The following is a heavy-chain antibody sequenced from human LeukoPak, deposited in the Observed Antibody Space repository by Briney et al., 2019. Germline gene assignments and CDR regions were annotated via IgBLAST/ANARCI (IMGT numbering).Heavy chain of an antibody. CDR2: IYHSGRT. V-gene: IGHV4-38-2*02. D-gene: IGHD4-17*01. CDR3: ARGNADYSGNWFDP. CDR1: GYSISSGYY. J-gene: IGHJ5*02. Sequence: SETLSLTCTVSGYSISSGYYWGWIRQPPGEGLEWIGSIYHSGRTFYDPSLKSRVTISVDTSKNQFSLKLSSVTAADTAVYYCARGNADYSGNWFDPWGQGTLVTVSS.